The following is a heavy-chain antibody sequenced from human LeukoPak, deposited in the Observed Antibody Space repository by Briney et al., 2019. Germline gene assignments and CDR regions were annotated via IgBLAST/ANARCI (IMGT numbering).Heavy chain of an antibody. CDR2: IYSSGST. Sequence: PSETLSLTCTVSGGSISSSSDYWGWIRQPPGKGLEWIGSIYSSGSTYYNPSLKSRVTISVDTSKNQFSLKLSSVAAADTAVYYCARQAIGFGEFHFDYWGQGTLVTVSS. CDR3: ARQAIGFGEFHFDY. CDR1: GGSISSSSDY. D-gene: IGHD3-10*01. J-gene: IGHJ4*02. V-gene: IGHV4-39*01.